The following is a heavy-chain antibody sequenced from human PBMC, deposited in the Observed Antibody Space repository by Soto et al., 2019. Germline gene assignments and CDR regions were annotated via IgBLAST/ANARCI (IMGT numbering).Heavy chain of an antibody. CDR3: AKVRSNTMVRGAIFNWFDP. Sequence: VGSLRLSCAASGFTFSSYAMSWVRQAPGKGLEWVSAISGSGGSTYYADSVKGRFTISRDNSKNTLYLQMNSLRAEDTAVYYCAKVRSNTMVRGAIFNWFDPWGQGTLVTVSS. J-gene: IGHJ5*02. D-gene: IGHD3-10*01. CDR1: GFTFSSYA. CDR2: ISGSGGST. V-gene: IGHV3-23*01.